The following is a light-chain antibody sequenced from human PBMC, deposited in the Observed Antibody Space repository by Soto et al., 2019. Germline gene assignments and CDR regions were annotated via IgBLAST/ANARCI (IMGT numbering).Light chain of an antibody. J-gene: IGLJ3*02. Sequence: SYELTQPPSVSVAPGQTARITCGGNNIGSKSVHWYQQKPGQAPVLVVYDVSDRPSGIPERFSGSNSGNTATLTISRVEAGDEADYYCQVWDSSSGVFGGGTKVTVL. CDR1: NIGSKS. V-gene: IGLV3-21*02. CDR2: DVS. CDR3: QVWDSSSGV.